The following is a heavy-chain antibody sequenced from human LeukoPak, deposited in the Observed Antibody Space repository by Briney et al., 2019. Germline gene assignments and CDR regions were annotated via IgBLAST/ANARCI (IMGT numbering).Heavy chain of an antibody. J-gene: IGHJ4*02. D-gene: IGHD6-6*01. V-gene: IGHV3-23*01. CDR3: AKDAGPQQLVFFDS. Sequence: GGSLRLSCAASGLTFSSHWMHWVRQAPGQGLEWVSTISGSGGNMYQADSVKGRFTISRDNSRSTLYLQMNSLRAEDTAVYYCAKDAGPQQLVFFDSWGQGTLVTVSS. CDR2: ISGSGGNM. CDR1: GLTFSSHW.